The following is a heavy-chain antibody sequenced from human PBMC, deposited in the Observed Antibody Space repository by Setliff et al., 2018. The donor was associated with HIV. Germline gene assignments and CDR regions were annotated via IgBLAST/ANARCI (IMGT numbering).Heavy chain of an antibody. Sequence: SVKVSCKASGYTFTSYYLHWVRQAPGQGLEWMGGIIPMYGPAHYAQKFQGRVTITADESTTTAYMELNSLTSEDTALYYCARVGFSSRHTGDFFDSWGQGTLVTVS. J-gene: IGHJ4*02. CDR2: IIPMYGPA. CDR1: GYTFTSYY. V-gene: IGHV1-69*13. CDR3: ARVGFSSRHTGDFFDS. D-gene: IGHD5-18*01.